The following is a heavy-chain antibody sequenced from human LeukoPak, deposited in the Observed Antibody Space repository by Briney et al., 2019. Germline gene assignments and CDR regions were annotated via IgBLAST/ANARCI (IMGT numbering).Heavy chain of an antibody. D-gene: IGHD2-15*01. CDR2: ICWNMGGI. J-gene: IGHJ3*02. V-gene: IGHV3-9*01. CDR1: GVTFDDYT. CDR3: AKDIIEDYCSGGSCYLLSAFDI. Sequence: SLRLSCAASGVTFDDYTTRCGRHPPGGGLWWGLGICWNMGGIVYADSVKGRLPISRDKGKNSLYLQLNRLRAEATDLYYCAKDIIEDYCSGGSCYLLSAFDIWGQGTMVTVSS.